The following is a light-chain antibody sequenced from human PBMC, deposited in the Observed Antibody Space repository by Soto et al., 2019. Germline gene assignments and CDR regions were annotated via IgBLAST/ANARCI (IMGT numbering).Light chain of an antibody. CDR3: QQSGTSPRK. CDR1: QSITSTY. Sequence: LTESPSTMSWALADGLKLSGMASQSITSTYLAWYQHKPGQAPRLLIHGASNRATGIPDRFSGSGSGTDFTLTISRLEPEDFAVYYCQQSGTSPRKFGGGTKVDIK. J-gene: IGKJ4*02. V-gene: IGKV3-20*01. CDR2: GAS.